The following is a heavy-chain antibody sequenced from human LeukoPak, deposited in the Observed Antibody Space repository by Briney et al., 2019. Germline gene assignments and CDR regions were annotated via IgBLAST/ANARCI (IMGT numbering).Heavy chain of an antibody. V-gene: IGHV4-59*01. D-gene: IGHD3-10*01. CDR2: IYYSGST. J-gene: IGHJ6*02. Sequence: SETLSLTCTVSGGSISSYYWSWIRQPPGKGLEWIGYIYYSGSTNYNPSLKSRVTISVDTSKNQFSLKLSSVTAADTAVYYCARVGMVRGVIINYGMVVWGQGTTVTVSS. CDR3: ARVGMVRGVIINYGMVV. CDR1: GGSISSYY.